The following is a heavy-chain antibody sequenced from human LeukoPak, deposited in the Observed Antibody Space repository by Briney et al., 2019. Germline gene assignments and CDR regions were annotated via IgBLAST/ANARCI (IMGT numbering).Heavy chain of an antibody. D-gene: IGHD2-21*02. V-gene: IGHV7-4-1*02. CDR3: ARVKVVVTAFYYYYYYMDV. CDR1: GYTFTSYA. J-gene: IGHJ6*03. Sequence: ASVKVSCKASGYTFTSYAMNWVRQAPGQALEGTGWINTNTGNPTYAQSFTGRFVFSLDTSVSTAYLQISSLKAEDTAVYYCARVKVVVTAFYYYYYYMDVWGKGTTVTVSS. CDR2: INTNTGNP.